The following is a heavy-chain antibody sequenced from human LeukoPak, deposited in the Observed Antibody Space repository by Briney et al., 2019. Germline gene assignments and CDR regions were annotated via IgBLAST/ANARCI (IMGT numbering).Heavy chain of an antibody. J-gene: IGHJ6*02. CDR1: GYTFTGYY. V-gene: IGHV1-2*02. CDR3: ARATRKQWPGYYYYYGMDV. Sequence: ASVKVSCKASGYTFTGYYMHWVRQAPGQGLEWMGWINPNSGGTNYAQKFQGRVTMTRDTSISTAYMELSRLRSDDTAVYYCARATRKQWPGYYYYYGMDVWGQGTTVTVSS. CDR2: INPNSGGT. D-gene: IGHD6-19*01.